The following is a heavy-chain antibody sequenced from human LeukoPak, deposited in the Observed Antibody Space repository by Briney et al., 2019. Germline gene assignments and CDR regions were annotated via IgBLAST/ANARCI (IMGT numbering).Heavy chain of an antibody. CDR1: GFTFDDYA. J-gene: IGHJ4*02. CDR2: ISWNGGSI. CDR3: AKELRLGELSPLDY. D-gene: IGHD3-16*02. Sequence: PGRSLRLSCAASGFTFDDYAMHWVRQAPGKGLEWVSGISWNGGSIGYADSVKGRFTISRDNAKNSLYLQMNSLRAEDTALYYCAKELRLGELSPLDYWGQGTLVTVSS. V-gene: IGHV3-9*01.